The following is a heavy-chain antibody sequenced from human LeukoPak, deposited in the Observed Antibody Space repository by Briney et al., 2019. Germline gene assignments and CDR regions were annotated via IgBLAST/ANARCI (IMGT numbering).Heavy chain of an antibody. CDR1: GGSIGSYY. V-gene: IGHV4-59*01. CDR2: IYYSGST. J-gene: IGHJ4*02. CDR3: ARDLRRYSGSYFDY. Sequence: SETLSLTCTVSGGSIGSYYWSWIRQPPGKGLEWIGYIYYSGSTNYNPSLKSRVTISVDTSKNQFSLKLSSVTAADTAVYYCARDLRRYSGSYFDYWGQGTLVTVSS. D-gene: IGHD1-26*01.